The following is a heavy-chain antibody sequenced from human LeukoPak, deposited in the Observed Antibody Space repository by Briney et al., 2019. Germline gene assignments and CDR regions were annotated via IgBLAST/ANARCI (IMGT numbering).Heavy chain of an antibody. V-gene: IGHV3-7*01. J-gene: IGHJ6*02. CDR3: ARYCGGDCFGMDV. CDR1: GLTFSSYW. Sequence: PGGSLRLSCTASGLTFSSYWMSWVRQAPGKGLEWVANIKQDGSEKYSVDSVKGRFTISRDNAKNSLYLQMNSPRTEDTAVYYCARYCGGDCFGMDVWGQGTSVTVSS. D-gene: IGHD2-21*01. CDR2: IKQDGSEK.